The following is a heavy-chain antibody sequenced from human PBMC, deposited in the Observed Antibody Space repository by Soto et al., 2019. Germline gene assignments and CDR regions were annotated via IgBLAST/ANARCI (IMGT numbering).Heavy chain of an antibody. V-gene: IGHV3-15*01. Sequence: GGSLRLSCAASGFTFSDAWMSWVRQAPGKGLEWVGRIKSKRASGTTDYAAPVKGRFTISRDDSKNTVHLQMNSLKTEDTAVYYCATGYKGYSGPWNDAFDIWGQGTMVTVSS. D-gene: IGHD5-12*01. CDR1: GFTFSDAW. CDR2: IKSKRASGTT. CDR3: ATGYKGYSGPWNDAFDI. J-gene: IGHJ3*02.